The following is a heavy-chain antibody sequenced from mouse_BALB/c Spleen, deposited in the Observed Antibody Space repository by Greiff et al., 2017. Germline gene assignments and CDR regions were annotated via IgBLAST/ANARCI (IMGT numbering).Heavy chain of an antibody. CDR3: ARNYGNYGVYAMDY. Sequence: QVQLKESGPGLVQPSQSLSITCTVSGFSLTSYGVHWVRQSPGKGLEWLGVIWSGGSTDYNAAFISRLSISKDNSKSQVFFKMNSLQADDTAIYYCARNYGNYGVYAMDYWGQGTSVTVSS. J-gene: IGHJ4*01. D-gene: IGHD2-1*01. CDR2: IWSGGST. V-gene: IGHV2-4-1*01. CDR1: GFSLTSYG.